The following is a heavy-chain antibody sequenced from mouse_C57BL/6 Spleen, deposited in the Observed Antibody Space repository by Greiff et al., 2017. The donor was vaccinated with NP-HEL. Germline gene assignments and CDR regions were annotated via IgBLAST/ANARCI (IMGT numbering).Heavy chain of an antibody. V-gene: IGHV1-5*01. Sequence: QSGTVLARPGASVKMSCKTSGYTFTSYWMHWVKQRPGQGLEWIGAIYPGNSDTSYNQKFKGKAKLTAVTSASTAYMELSSLTNEDSAVYYCTKAYYSNYGLFDYWGQGTTLTVSS. CDR1: GYTFTSYW. D-gene: IGHD2-5*01. J-gene: IGHJ2*01. CDR2: IYPGNSDT. CDR3: TKAYYSNYGLFDY.